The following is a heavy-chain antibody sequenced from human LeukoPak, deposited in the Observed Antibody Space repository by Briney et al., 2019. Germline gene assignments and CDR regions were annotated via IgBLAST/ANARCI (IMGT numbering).Heavy chain of an antibody. Sequence: SETLSLTCTVSGGSISSYYWSWIRQPPGEGLQWIGSIYYSGSTYCNPSLKSRVTISVDTSKNQFSLKLNSVTAADTAVYYCARRAGAYSHPYDYWGQGTLVTVSS. CDR3: ARRAGAYSHPYDY. CDR1: GGSISSYY. J-gene: IGHJ4*02. V-gene: IGHV4-59*12. CDR2: IYYSGST. D-gene: IGHD4/OR15-4a*01.